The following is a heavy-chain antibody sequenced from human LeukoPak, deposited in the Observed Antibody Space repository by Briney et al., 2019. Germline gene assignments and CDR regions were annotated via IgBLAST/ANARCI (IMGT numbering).Heavy chain of an antibody. D-gene: IGHD2-21*02. V-gene: IGHV4-34*01. Sequence: PSETLSLTCTVYGGTFSGYCWSWIRQTPGKGLEWVGEINHSGTTSYNPSLKSRVTISVDTSNNQFSLKLTSVTAADTAVYYCTRGKPETVFDHWGQGTLVTVSS. CDR1: GGTFSGYC. J-gene: IGHJ4*02. CDR3: TRGKPETVFDH. CDR2: INHSGTT.